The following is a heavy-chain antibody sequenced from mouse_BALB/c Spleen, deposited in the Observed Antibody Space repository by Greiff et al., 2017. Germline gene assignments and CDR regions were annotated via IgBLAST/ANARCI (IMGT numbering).Heavy chain of an antibody. D-gene: IGHD2-14*01. Sequence: EVKLVESGPGLVKPSQSLSLTCTVTGYSITSDYAWNWLRQFPGNKLEWMGYISYSGSTSYNPSLKTRIFISRDTSKNQFFLQLNSVTTEDTATYYCASGEAYYRYDWMDYWGQGTSVTVSS. CDR1: GYSITSDYA. CDR3: ASGEAYYRYDWMDY. J-gene: IGHJ4*01. V-gene: IGHV3-2*02. CDR2: ISYSGST.